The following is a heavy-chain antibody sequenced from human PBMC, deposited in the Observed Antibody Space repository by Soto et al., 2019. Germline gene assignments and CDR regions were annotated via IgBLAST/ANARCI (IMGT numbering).Heavy chain of an antibody. CDR2: ISFSSSDI. Sequence: EVQLVEYGGGLVKPGGSLRLSCGASGFTLSSYSMNWVRQAPGKGLEWVSFISFSSSDIYYADSVKGRFTISRDNAKNSLYLQMNSLRAEDTALYSCARGDLWCYGPFDYWCQGTLVTFS. J-gene: IGHJ4*02. D-gene: IGHD2-2*01. CDR3: ARGDLWCYGPFDY. CDR1: GFTLSSYS. V-gene: IGHV3-21*01.